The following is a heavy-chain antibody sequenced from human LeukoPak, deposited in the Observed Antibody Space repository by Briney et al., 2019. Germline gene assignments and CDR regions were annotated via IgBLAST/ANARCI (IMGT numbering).Heavy chain of an antibody. J-gene: IGHJ5*02. V-gene: IGHV4-38-2*02. D-gene: IGHD3-22*01. CDR3: ARESSAVALTMMRDWLDP. Sequence: SETLSLTCDVSGYSINFGHLWGWIRQPPGKGLEWIASINHSGRTYYTPSLKSRVTISVDTLKNQFSLKVTSVTAEDTAMYFCARESSAVALTMMRDWLDPWGQGAMVTVSS. CDR1: GYSINFGHL. CDR2: INHSGRT.